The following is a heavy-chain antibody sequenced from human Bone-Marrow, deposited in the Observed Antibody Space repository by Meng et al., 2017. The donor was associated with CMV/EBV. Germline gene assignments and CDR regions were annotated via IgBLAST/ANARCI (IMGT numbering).Heavy chain of an antibody. CDR1: GGSISSSSYY. CDR2: IYYSGST. CDR3: ARTVINHTYSSGYL. V-gene: IGHV4-39*01. J-gene: IGHJ5*02. D-gene: IGHD3-22*01. Sequence: SETLSLTCTVSGGSISSSSYYWGWIRQPPGKGLEWIGSIYYSGSTYYNPSLKSRVTISVDTSKNQFSLKLSSVNAADTAVYYCARTVINHTYSSGYLWGQGTLVTVSS.